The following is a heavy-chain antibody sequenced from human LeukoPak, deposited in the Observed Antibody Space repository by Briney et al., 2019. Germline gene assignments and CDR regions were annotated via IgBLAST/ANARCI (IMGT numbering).Heavy chain of an antibody. Sequence: PSETLSLTCNVSGVSLSTSHWNWIRHRRGKGLEWIGCLSYTGKTDYNPSLKSRVSISLGSSNNHFSLKLTSVTAADTAVYYCSEGYFEPFDHWGQGILVTVSS. CDR1: GVSLSTSH. D-gene: IGHD2/OR15-2a*01. CDR3: SEGYFEPFDH. J-gene: IGHJ4*02. V-gene: IGHV4-59*01. CDR2: LSYTGKT.